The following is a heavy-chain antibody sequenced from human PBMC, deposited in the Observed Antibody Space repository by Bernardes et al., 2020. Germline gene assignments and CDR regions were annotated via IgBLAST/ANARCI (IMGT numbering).Heavy chain of an antibody. J-gene: IGHJ4*02. CDR2: ISGSGGST. CDR1: GFTFSTYA. Sequence: GWLRLSCAASGFTFSTYAMSWVRQAPGKGLEWVSAISGSGGSTYYADSVKGRFTISRDNSKNTLYLQMNSLRADDTAVYYCARTPPYCSSTSCYLDYWGQGTLVTVSS. CDR3: ARTPPYCSSTSCYLDY. D-gene: IGHD2-2*01. V-gene: IGHV3-23*01.